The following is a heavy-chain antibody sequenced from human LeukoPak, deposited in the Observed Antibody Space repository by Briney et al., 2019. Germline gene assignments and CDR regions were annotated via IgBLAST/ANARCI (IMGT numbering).Heavy chain of an antibody. D-gene: IGHD4-17*01. Sequence: QPGGSLRLSCAASGFSFSNYAMSWVRQAPGKGLEWVSGISGGTGTPFYADSVEGRFTISRDNSKNTLYLQMSSLRGEDTAVYYCAKRRTTVITMDYFDYWGQGTLVTVSS. J-gene: IGHJ4*02. V-gene: IGHV3-23*01. CDR2: ISGGTGTP. CDR3: AKRRTTVITMDYFDY. CDR1: GFSFSNYA.